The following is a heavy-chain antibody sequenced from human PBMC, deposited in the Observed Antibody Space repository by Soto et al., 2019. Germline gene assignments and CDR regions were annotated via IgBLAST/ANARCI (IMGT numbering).Heavy chain of an antibody. D-gene: IGHD3-3*01. V-gene: IGHV3-48*01. CDR3: ARERPVITGFWSGYLPMDV. Sequence: PGGSLRLSCAASGFTFSSYSMNWVRQAPGKGLEWVSYISSSSSTIYYADSVKGRFTISRDNAKNSLYLQMNSLRAEDTAVYYCARERPVITGFWSGYLPMDVWGKGTTVTVSS. J-gene: IGHJ6*03. CDR2: ISSSSSTI. CDR1: GFTFSSYS.